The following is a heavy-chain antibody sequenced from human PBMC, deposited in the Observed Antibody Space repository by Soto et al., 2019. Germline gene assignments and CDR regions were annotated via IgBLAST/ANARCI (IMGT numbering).Heavy chain of an antibody. CDR1: GGSISSSNW. CDR2: IYHSGST. V-gene: IGHV4-4*02. Sequence: SETLSLTCAVSGGSISSSNWWSWVRQPPGKGLEWIGEIYHSGSTNYNPSLKSRVTISVDKSKNQFSLKLSSVTAADTAVYYCARYCSSTSCYADWFDPWGQGTLVTVS. J-gene: IGHJ5*02. D-gene: IGHD2-2*01. CDR3: ARYCSSTSCYADWFDP.